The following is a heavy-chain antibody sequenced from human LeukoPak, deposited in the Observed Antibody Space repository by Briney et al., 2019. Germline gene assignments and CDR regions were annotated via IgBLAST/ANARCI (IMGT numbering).Heavy chain of an antibody. D-gene: IGHD2-21*01. Sequence: GGSLRLSCAASGFTFSYYSMKWVPQAPGKGVEWVSYISSSSTTIFYADSVKGRFTISRDNAKNSLFLQMNGLRDEDTALYYCARERVIAAAGDGFDSWGQGTLVTVSS. CDR1: GFTFSYYS. V-gene: IGHV3-48*02. CDR3: ARERVIAAAGDGFDS. J-gene: IGHJ4*02. CDR2: ISSSSTTI.